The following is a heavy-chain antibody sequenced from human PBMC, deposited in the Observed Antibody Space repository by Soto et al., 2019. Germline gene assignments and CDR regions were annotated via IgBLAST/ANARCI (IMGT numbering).Heavy chain of an antibody. V-gene: IGHV1-69*05. CDR2: IIPIFATA. CDR1: GGTFSSYT. J-gene: IGHJ5*02. CDR3: ARIQESKFDP. Sequence: SSVKRSCKASGGTFSSYTINWVRQATGQGLEWMGGIIPIFATANYAQKLQGRVTMTTDTSTSTAYMELRSLRSDDTAVYYCARIQESKFDPWGQGTLVTVSS.